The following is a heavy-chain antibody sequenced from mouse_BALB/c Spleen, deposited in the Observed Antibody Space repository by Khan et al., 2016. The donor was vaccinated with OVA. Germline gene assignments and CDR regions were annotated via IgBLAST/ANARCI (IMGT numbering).Heavy chain of an antibody. CDR3: ARKDYYAYAPFPS. CDR2: INYSGNT. J-gene: IGHJ3*01. D-gene: IGHD2-2*01. CDR1: GYSITSEYA. Sequence: EVKLLESGPGLVKPSQSLSLTCTVTGYSITSEYAWNWIRQFPGNKLEWMGYINYSGNTRFNPSLKSRTSITRDTPKNQFFLHLNSVTTEDTATXFCARKDYYAYAPFPSWGQGTLVPVSA. V-gene: IGHV3-2*02.